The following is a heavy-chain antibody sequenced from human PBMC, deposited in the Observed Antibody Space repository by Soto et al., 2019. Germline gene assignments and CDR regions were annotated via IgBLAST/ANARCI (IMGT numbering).Heavy chain of an antibody. D-gene: IGHD5-12*01. CDR1: GFTFSSYW. J-gene: IGHJ3*02. CDR2: IKQDGSEK. CDR3: ARGFGSGYDFPAFDI. Sequence: PGGSLRLSCAASGFTFSSYWMSWVRQAPGKGLEWVANIKQDGSEKYYVDSVKGRFTISRDNAKNSLYLQMNSLRAEDTAVYYCARGFGSGYDFPAFDIWGQGTMVTVSS. V-gene: IGHV3-7*01.